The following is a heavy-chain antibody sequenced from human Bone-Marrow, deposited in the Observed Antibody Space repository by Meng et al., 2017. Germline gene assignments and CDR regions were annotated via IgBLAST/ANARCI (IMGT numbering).Heavy chain of an antibody. J-gene: IGHJ4*02. D-gene: IGHD6-19*01. CDR3: AREGVSGLFDY. Sequence: QVQLVESGGRVVLPGWCRILSGGASGFTFGSSAMHWARKAPGKGLEWVAVISYDGSNKYYADSVKGRFTISRDNSKNTLYVQLNSLRAEDTAVYYCAREGVSGLFDYWGQGTLVTVSS. CDR2: ISYDGSNK. V-gene: IGHV3-30-3*01. CDR1: GFTFGSSA.